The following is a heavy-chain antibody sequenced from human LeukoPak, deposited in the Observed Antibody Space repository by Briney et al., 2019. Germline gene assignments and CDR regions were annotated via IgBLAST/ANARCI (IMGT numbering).Heavy chain of an antibody. V-gene: IGHV3-48*03. Sequence: GGSLRLSCAAPGFTFSSYEKNWGRQAPGEGLEWGSYISSSGSTIYYADSVKGRFTISRDNAKNSLYLQMNSLRAEDTAVYYCARHSSGWYGGIDYWGQGTLVTVSS. J-gene: IGHJ4*02. D-gene: IGHD6-19*01. CDR1: GFTFSSYE. CDR3: ARHSSGWYGGIDY. CDR2: ISSSGSTI.